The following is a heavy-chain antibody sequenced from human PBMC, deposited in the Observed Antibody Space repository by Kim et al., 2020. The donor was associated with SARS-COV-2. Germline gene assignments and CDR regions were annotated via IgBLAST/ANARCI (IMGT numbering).Heavy chain of an antibody. J-gene: IGHJ5*02. D-gene: IGHD6-19*01. CDR3: AKGASSGWYGIAWFDP. CDR2: ISWNSGSI. V-gene: IGHV3-9*01. CDR1: GFTFDDYA. Sequence: GGSLRLSCAASGFTFDDYAMHWVRQAPGKGLEWVSGISWNSGSIGYADSVKGRFTISRDNAKNSLYLQMNSLRAEDTALYYCAKGASSGWYGIAWFDPWGQGTLVTVSS.